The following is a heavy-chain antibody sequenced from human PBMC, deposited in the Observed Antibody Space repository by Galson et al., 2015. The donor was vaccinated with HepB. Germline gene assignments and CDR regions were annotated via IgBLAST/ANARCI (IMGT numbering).Heavy chain of an antibody. Sequence: SVKVSCKASGYTFTSNGISWVRQAPGHGLEWMGWISANTGNTNYAQKFQGRVTLTRETSTSSVHMELRSLRIDDTAVYYCARDRLHSLDYWGPGSLVTVSS. CDR3: ARDRLHSLDY. J-gene: IGHJ4*02. D-gene: IGHD2-15*01. CDR1: GYTFTSNG. CDR2: ISANTGNT. V-gene: IGHV1-18*01.